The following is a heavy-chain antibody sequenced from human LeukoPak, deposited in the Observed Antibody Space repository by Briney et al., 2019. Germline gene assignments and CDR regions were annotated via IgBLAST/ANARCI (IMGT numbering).Heavy chain of an antibody. J-gene: IGHJ4*02. CDR1: GFTFSTHS. CDR3: AREVGWAFDY. V-gene: IGHV3-48*02. D-gene: IGHD2-15*01. Sequence: GGSLRLSCVGSGFTFSTHSMNWVRQAPGKGLEWVSYISRSSSSIWLEDSVKGRVTISRDNAKNSLYLQMNSLRDEDTAVYYCAREVGWAFDYWGQGSLVTVSS. CDR2: ISRSSSSI.